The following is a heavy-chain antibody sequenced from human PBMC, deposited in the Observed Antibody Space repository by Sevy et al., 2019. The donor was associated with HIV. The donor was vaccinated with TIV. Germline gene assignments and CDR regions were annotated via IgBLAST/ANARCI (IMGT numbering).Heavy chain of an antibody. CDR1: GFTFSSYW. Sequence: GGSLRLSCAASGFTFSSYWLHWVRQAPGKGLVWVSRINSDGSSTSYADSVKGRFTISRDNAKNTLYLQMNSLRAEDTAVYYCARDDYGDYGDYWGQGTLVTVSS. CDR3: ARDDYGDYGDY. J-gene: IGHJ4*02. CDR2: INSDGSST. D-gene: IGHD4-17*01. V-gene: IGHV3-74*01.